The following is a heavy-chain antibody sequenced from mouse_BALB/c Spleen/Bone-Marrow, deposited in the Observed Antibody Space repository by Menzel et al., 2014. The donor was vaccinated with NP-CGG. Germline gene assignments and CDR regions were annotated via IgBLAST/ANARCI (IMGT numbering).Heavy chain of an antibody. CDR1: GYTFSGYW. J-gene: IGHJ4*01. CDR3: ARDGYSSLAMDY. Sequence: SGAELMKPGASVKISCKNTGYTFSGYWIEWVKQRPGHGLEWIGEILPGSTSTNYNEKFKDKATFTADTSSNTAYIQLSSLTSEDSAVYYCARDGYSSLAMDYWGQGTSVTVSS. CDR2: ILPGSTST. D-gene: IGHD2-3*01. V-gene: IGHV1-9*01.